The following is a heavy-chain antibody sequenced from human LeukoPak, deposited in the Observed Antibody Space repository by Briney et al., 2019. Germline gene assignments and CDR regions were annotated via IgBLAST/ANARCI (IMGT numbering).Heavy chain of an antibody. CDR2: INHSGST. CDR3: ARGLTSMPPGGY. J-gene: IGHJ4*02. V-gene: IGHV4-39*07. D-gene: IGHD2/OR15-2a*01. CDR1: AGSLSSSSYY. Sequence: SETLSLTCTVSAGSLSSSSYYWSWIRQPPGKGLEWIGEINHSGSTNYNPSLKSRVTILVDTSKNQFSLKLSSVTAADTAVYYCARGLTSMPPGGYWGQGTLVTVSS.